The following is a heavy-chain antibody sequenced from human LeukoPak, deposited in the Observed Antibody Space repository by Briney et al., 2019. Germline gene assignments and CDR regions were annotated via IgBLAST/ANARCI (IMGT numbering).Heavy chain of an antibody. CDR2: IHSDGGTT. J-gene: IGHJ4*02. CDR1: GFTFSDYW. V-gene: IGHV3-74*01. CDR3: QRDFYSIGE. Sequence: GGSLRLSCAASGFTFSDYWMHWVRQAPGKGLVWVSLIHSDGGTTNYADSVKGRFTISRDNAKNTVYLQMNSLRVEDTAVYYWQRDFYSIGEWGRETRVTVSS. D-gene: IGHD1-26*01.